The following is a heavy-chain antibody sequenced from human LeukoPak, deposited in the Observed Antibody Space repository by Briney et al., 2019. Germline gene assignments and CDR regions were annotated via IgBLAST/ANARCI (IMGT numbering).Heavy chain of an antibody. CDR3: ANGVSYYYDSSGYSY. J-gene: IGHJ4*02. CDR1: GFTFSSYG. Sequence: PGGTLRLSCAASGFTFSSYGMSWVRQAPGKGLEWVSAISGSGGSTYYADSVKGRFTISGDNSKNTLYLQMNSLRAEDTAVYYCANGVSYYYDSSGYSYWGQGTLVTVSS. D-gene: IGHD3-22*01. V-gene: IGHV3-23*01. CDR2: ISGSGGST.